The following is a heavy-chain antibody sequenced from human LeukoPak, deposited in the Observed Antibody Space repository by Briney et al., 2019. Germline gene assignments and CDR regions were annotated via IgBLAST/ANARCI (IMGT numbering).Heavy chain of an antibody. CDR3: ASALYYYDSSGYYPNEYFQH. D-gene: IGHD3-22*01. V-gene: IGHV4-4*07. CDR1: GGSISSYY. J-gene: IGHJ1*01. CDR2: IYTSGST. Sequence: SETLSLTCTASGGSISSYYWSWIRQPAGKGLEWIGRIYTSGSTNYNPSLKSRVTMSVDTSKHQFSLKLSSVTAADTAVYYCASALYYYDSSGYYPNEYFQHWGQGTLATVSS.